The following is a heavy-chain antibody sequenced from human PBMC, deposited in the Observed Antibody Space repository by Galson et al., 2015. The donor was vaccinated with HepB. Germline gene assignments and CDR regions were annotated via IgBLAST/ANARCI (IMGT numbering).Heavy chain of an antibody. CDR3: VKDLSGNYAFEV. D-gene: IGHD1-26*01. Sequence: SLRLSCAASGFSFRDHTMHWVRQAPGRGLEYVSSIGGGGKATFYADSVKGRFTISRDNSRNTLYLQMSSLRTEDTAVYYCVKDLSGNYAFEVWGQGTMVTVSS. J-gene: IGHJ3*01. CDR1: GFSFRDHT. CDR2: IGGGGKAT. V-gene: IGHV3-64D*09.